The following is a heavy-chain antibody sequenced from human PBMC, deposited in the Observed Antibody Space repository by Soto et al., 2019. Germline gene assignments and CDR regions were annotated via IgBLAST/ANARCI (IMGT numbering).Heavy chain of an antibody. CDR2: IIPIFGTA. CDR3: ARLGTSAVARYYYGMDV. J-gene: IGHJ6*02. D-gene: IGHD6-19*01. Sequence: SVKVSCKASGGTFSSYAISWVRQAPGQGLEWMGGIIPIFGTANYAQKFQGRVTITADESTSTAYMELSSLRSEDTAVYYCARLGTSAVARYYYGMDVWGQGTAVTVSS. V-gene: IGHV1-69*13. CDR1: GGTFSSYA.